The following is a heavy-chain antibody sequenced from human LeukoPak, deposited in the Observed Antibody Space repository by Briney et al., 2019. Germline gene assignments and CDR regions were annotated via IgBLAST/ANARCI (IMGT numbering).Heavy chain of an antibody. D-gene: IGHD6-19*01. J-gene: IGHJ4*02. Sequence: SDTLSLTCAVYGGSFSEYYWSWIRQPPGKGLEWIGEINHSGSTNYNPSLKSRVTISVDTSKNQFPLKLSSVTAADTAVYYCARGVIAVAGTYYFDYWGQGTLVTVSS. CDR3: ARGVIAVAGTYYFDY. CDR1: GGSFSEYY. V-gene: IGHV4-34*01. CDR2: INHSGST.